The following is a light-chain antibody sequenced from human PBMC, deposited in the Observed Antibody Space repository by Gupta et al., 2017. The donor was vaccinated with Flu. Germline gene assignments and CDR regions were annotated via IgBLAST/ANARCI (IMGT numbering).Light chain of an antibody. CDR3: AAWDDSLRVV. CDR1: SSNIAGNN. CDR2: NNN. V-gene: IGLV1-47*01. Sequence: QPVLTQPPSASGTPGQRVTISCSGGSSNIAGNNVYWYRQLPGTAPKVLIFNNNQRPSGVPDRFSGSKSGTSASLAISGLRSEDEADYYCAAWDDSLRVVFGGGTKLTVL. J-gene: IGLJ2*01.